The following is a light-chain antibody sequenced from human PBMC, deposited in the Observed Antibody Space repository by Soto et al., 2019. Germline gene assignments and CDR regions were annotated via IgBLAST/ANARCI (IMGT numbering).Light chain of an antibody. Sequence: DIQMTQSPSTLSASEGDRVTITCRASQSISSWLAWYQQKPGKAPKLLIYKASSLESGVPSRFSGSGSGTEFTLTISSLQPDDFATYYCQQYNSLWTFDQGTKVEIK. CDR3: QQYNSLWT. V-gene: IGKV1-5*03. CDR2: KAS. J-gene: IGKJ1*01. CDR1: QSISSW.